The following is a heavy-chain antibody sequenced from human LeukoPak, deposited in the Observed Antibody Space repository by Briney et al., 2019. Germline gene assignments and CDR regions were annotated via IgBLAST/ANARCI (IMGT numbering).Heavy chain of an antibody. CDR3: ARDLEGGYYYDSSGYQPLGY. J-gene: IGHJ4*02. CDR1: GFTFSSYW. Sequence: GGSLRLSCAASGFTFSSYWMHWVRQAPGKGLVWVSRINTDGSSTSYADSVKGRFTISRDNAKNTLYQQMNSLRAEDTAVYYCARDLEGGYYYDSSGYQPLGYWGQGTLVTVSS. V-gene: IGHV3-74*01. CDR2: INTDGSST. D-gene: IGHD3-22*01.